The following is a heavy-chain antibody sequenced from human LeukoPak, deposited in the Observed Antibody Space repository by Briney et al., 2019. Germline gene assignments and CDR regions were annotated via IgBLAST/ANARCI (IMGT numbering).Heavy chain of an antibody. V-gene: IGHV3-30*02. CDR3: AKPNYYDSGGYYNLVDY. D-gene: IGHD3-10*01. J-gene: IGHJ4*02. Sequence: GGSLRLSCAASGFTFSSSGMHWVRQAPGKGLEWVTFIRFDTNNGYYADSVKGRFTISRDNSKNTVYLQMNSLRAEGTAVYYCAKPNYYDSGGYYNLVDYWGQGTLVTVSS. CDR2: IRFDTNNG. CDR1: GFTFSSSG.